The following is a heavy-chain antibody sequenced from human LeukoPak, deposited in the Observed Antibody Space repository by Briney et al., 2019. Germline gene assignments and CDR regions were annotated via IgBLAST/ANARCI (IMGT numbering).Heavy chain of an antibody. Sequence: SETLSLTCTVSGGSISSDSYYWSWIRQRTGLGLEWIGYVYYTGSTYYNPSLRSRISLSLDTSEKQISLRLTSVTATDSAVYYCARGLYDTSGYHFDYWGQGTLVTVSS. V-gene: IGHV4-31*03. J-gene: IGHJ4*02. CDR2: VYYTGST. CDR1: GGSISSDSYY. CDR3: ARGLYDTSGYHFDY. D-gene: IGHD3-22*01.